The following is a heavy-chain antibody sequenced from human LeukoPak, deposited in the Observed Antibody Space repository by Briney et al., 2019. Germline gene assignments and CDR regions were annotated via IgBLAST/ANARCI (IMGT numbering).Heavy chain of an antibody. J-gene: IGHJ4*02. D-gene: IGHD4-11*01. V-gene: IGHV3-23*01. CDR1: GFTFSSYA. CDR3: AKDPAYSNYGGDY. Sequence: GGSLRLSCAASGFTFSSYAMSWVRQAPGKGLEWVSAISGSGGSTYYADSVKGRFTISRGNSKNTLYLQMNSLRAEDTAVYYCAKDPAYSNYGGDYWGQGTLVTVSS. CDR2: ISGSGGST.